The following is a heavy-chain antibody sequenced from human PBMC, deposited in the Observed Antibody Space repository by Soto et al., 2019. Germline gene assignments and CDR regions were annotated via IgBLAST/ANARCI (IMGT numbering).Heavy chain of an antibody. CDR3: ANHKPGTSWFDP. D-gene: IGHD2-2*01. Sequence: ASVKVSCKASGYTFTSYGISWVRQAPGQGLEWMGWISAYNGNTNYAQKFQGRVTITADESTSTAYMELSSLRSEDTAVYYCANHKPGTSWFDPWGQGTLVAVSS. V-gene: IGHV1-18*04. J-gene: IGHJ5*02. CDR1: GYTFTSYG. CDR2: ISAYNGNT.